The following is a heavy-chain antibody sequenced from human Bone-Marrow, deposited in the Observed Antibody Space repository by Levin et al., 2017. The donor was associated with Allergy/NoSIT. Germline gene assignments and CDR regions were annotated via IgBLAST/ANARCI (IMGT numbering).Heavy chain of an antibody. CDR1: GFTFSSFW. CDR2: IKPDGSEE. V-gene: IGHV3-7*01. D-gene: IGHD2-21*01. J-gene: IGHJ4*02. Sequence: GGSLRLSCAASGFTFSSFWMSWVRQAPGKGLEWVANIKPDGSEENYVDSVKGRFTVSRDNAKNSLYLQMNGLRAEDTAVYYCGRDLWPEDYWGQGTLVTVSS. CDR3: GRDLWPEDY.